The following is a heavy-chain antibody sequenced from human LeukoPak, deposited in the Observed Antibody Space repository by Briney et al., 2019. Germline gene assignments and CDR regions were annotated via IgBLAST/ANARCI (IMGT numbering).Heavy chain of an antibody. CDR3: ASRGYSYGRGAFDI. CDR2: IYYSGST. CDR1: GGSISSSSYY. J-gene: IGHJ3*02. V-gene: IGHV4-39*01. Sequence: PSETLSLTCTVSGGSISSSSYYWGWIRQPPGKGLEWIGSIYYSGSTYYNPSLKSRVTISVDTSKNQFSLKLSSVTAADTAVYYCASRGYSYGRGAFDIWDQGTMVTVSS. D-gene: IGHD5-18*01.